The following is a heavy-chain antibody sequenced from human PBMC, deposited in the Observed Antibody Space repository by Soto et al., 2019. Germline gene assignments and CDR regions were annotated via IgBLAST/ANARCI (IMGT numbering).Heavy chain of an antibody. D-gene: IGHD3-3*01. J-gene: IGHJ4*02. Sequence: PGGSLRLSCAASGFTFSSYGMHWVRQAPGKGLEWVAVISYDGSNKYYADSVKGRFTISRDNSKNTPYLQMNSLRAEDTAVYYCAKDHYYDFWSGYPPADYWDQGTLVTVSS. V-gene: IGHV3-30*18. CDR3: AKDHYYDFWSGYPPADY. CDR2: ISYDGSNK. CDR1: GFTFSSYG.